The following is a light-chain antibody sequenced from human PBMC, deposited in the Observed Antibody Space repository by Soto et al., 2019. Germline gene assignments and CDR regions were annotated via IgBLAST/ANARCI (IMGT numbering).Light chain of an antibody. CDR2: DAS. Sequence: DIQMAQSPSGLSPSVGDRVTITCRASRSISDWLAWYQQKPGKAPELLIFDASNLKSGVPSRFSGRGFGTDFTLTISSLQPEDFATYYCQQSFTTPSFGQGTRLEIK. V-gene: IGKV1-39*01. CDR3: QQSFTTPS. J-gene: IGKJ5*01. CDR1: RSISDW.